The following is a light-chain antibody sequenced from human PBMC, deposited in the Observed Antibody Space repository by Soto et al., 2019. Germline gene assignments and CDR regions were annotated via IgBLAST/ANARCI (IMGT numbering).Light chain of an antibody. J-gene: IGKJ4*01. CDR3: QERNRWPRGT. CDR2: GAS. V-gene: IGKV3D-15*01. Sequence: IVVSKSPATVSVSPGERATLSCRASQSISSKLAWYQQKPGQAPTLLIYGASTTATGVPARFSGSGSGTEFTLTISSLLSEDFAVYYCQERNRWPRGTFGAGTKVDI. CDR1: QSISSK.